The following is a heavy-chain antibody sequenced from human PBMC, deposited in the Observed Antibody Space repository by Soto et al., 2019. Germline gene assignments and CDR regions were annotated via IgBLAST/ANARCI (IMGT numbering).Heavy chain of an antibody. CDR2: IYHSGIT. CDR3: ARASEGYDSSGYPARNWFDP. Sequence: SETLSRTCAVSGGSISRGVYSWIWIRQPPGKVLEWIGYIYHSGITYYNPSLKSRVTISVDRSKNQFSLKLSSVTAADTAVYYCARASEGYDSSGYPARNWFDPWGQGTLVTVSS. J-gene: IGHJ5*02. CDR1: GGSISRGVYS. V-gene: IGHV4-30-2*01. D-gene: IGHD3-22*01.